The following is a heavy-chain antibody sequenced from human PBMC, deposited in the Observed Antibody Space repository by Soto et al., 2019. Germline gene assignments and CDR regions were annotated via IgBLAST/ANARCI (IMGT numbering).Heavy chain of an antibody. D-gene: IGHD1-26*01. CDR3: AREGMGFGY. V-gene: IGHV3-53*01. CDR1: GFTVSSYY. CDR2: VYSTGST. Sequence: GGSLRLSCAASGFTVSSYYMSWVRQAPGKGLEWVSVVYSTGSTYYADSVKGRFTISRDISKNMIYLQMDSLRAEDTAVYYCAREGMGFGYWGQGTLVTVSS. J-gene: IGHJ4*02.